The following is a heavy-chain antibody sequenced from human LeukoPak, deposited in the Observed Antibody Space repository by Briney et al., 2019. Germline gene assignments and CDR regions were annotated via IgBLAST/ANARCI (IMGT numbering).Heavy chain of an antibody. J-gene: IGHJ5*02. D-gene: IGHD6-13*01. CDR2: IYYSGST. Sequence: PSETLSLTCTVSGGSISSSSYYWGWIRQPPGNGLEWIGSIYYSGSTYYNPSLKSRVTISVDTSKNQFSLKLSSVTAADTAVYYCARRWGAAGTIYNWFDPWGQGTLVTVSS. CDR3: ARRWGAAGTIYNWFDP. CDR1: GGSISSSSYY. V-gene: IGHV4-39*01.